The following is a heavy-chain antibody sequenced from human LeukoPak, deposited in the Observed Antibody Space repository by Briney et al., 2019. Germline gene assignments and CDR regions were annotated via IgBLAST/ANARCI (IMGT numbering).Heavy chain of an antibody. J-gene: IGHJ4*02. CDR1: GYTFTSYG. V-gene: IGHV1-18*01. CDR3: ARDVPSNWGRDDSSGYCPFDY. CDR2: ISAYNGNT. D-gene: IGHD3-22*01. Sequence: ASVKVSCKASGYTFTSYGISWVRQAPGQGLEWMGWISAYNGNTNYAQKLQGRVTMTTDTSTSTAYMELRSLRSDDTAVYYCARDVPSNWGRDDSSGYCPFDYWGQGTLVTVSS.